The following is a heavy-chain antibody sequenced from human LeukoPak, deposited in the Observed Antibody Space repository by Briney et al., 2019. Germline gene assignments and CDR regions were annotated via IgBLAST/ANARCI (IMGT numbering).Heavy chain of an antibody. V-gene: IGHV7-4-1*02. J-gene: IGHJ4*02. CDR3: ARNLPDYDLLGGFDY. D-gene: IGHD3-22*01. CDR1: GYTFTSYA. CDR2: INTNTGNP. Sequence: ASVKVSCKASGYTFTSYAMNWVRQAPGQGLEWMGWINTNTGNPTYAQGFTGRFVFSLDTSVSTAYLQISSLKAEDTAVYYCARNLPDYDLLGGFDYWGQGTLVTVSS.